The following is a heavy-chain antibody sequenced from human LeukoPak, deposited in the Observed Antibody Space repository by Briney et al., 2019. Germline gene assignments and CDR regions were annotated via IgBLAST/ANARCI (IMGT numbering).Heavy chain of an antibody. CDR2: ISSSSSYI. V-gene: IGHV3-21*04. Sequence: PGGSLRLSCAASGFTFSSYSMNWVRQAPGKGLEWVSSISSSSSYIYYADSVKGRFTISRDNSKNTLYLQMNSLRAEDTAVYYCANRLNYDFWSGYPFDYWGQGTLVTVSS. CDR1: GFTFSSYS. CDR3: ANRLNYDFWSGYPFDY. J-gene: IGHJ4*02. D-gene: IGHD3-3*01.